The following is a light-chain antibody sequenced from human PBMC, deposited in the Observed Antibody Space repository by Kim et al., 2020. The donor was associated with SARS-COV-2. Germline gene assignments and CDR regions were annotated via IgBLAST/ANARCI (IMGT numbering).Light chain of an antibody. J-gene: IGLJ1*01. CDR2: QDD. V-gene: IGLV3-1*01. CDR3: QAWDSSTVL. CDR1: ELGDKY. Sequence: VSPGQTASITCSGDELGDKYTCWYQQKPGQSPVLVIYQDDKRPSGIPERFSGSNSGNAATLTISGTQAMDEADYYCQAWDSSTVLFGTGTKVTVL.